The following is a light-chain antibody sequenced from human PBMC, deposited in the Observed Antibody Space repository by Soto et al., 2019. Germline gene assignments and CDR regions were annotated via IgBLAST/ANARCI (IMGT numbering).Light chain of an antibody. Sequence: QSVLTQPASVSGSPGQSIAISCTGTSSDVGGYNHVSWYQQHPGKAPKLMLYDVAIRPSGVSDRFSGSKSGNTASLTISGLQAEDEADYYCTSYTTSSTYVFGTGTKVTVL. CDR2: DVA. CDR3: TSYTTSSTYV. CDR1: SSDVGGYNH. V-gene: IGLV2-14*01. J-gene: IGLJ1*01.